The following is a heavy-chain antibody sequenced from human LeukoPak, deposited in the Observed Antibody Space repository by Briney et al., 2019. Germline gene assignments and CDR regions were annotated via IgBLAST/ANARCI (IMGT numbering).Heavy chain of an antibody. Sequence: PGRSLRLSCAASGFTFSSYGMHWVRQAPGKGLEWVAVISYDGSNKYYADSVKGRFAISRDNAKNSLYLQMNSLRAEDTAVYYCASRLGSSSWYDYWGQGTLVTVSS. CDR2: ISYDGSNK. D-gene: IGHD6-13*01. V-gene: IGHV3-30*03. CDR1: GFTFSSYG. CDR3: ASRLGSSSWYDY. J-gene: IGHJ4*02.